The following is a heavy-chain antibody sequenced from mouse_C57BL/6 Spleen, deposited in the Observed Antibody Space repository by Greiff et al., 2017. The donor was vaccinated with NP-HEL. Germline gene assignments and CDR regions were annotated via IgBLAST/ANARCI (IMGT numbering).Heavy chain of an antibody. V-gene: IGHV1-52*01. D-gene: IGHD1-1*01. CDR2: IDPSDSET. Sequence: QVQLQQPGAELVRPGSSVKLSCKASGYTFTSYWMHWVKQRPIQGLEWIGNIDPSDSETHYNQKFKDKATLTVDKSSSTAYMQLSSLTSEDSAVYYCARTGNYYGSSSFDYWGQGTTLTVSS. J-gene: IGHJ2*01. CDR1: GYTFTSYW. CDR3: ARTGNYYGSSSFDY.